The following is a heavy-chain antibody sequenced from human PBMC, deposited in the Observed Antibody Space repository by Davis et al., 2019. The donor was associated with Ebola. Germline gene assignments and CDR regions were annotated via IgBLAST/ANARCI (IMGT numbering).Heavy chain of an antibody. CDR3: ARVQDIVVVPAASGYYYYGMDV. CDR2: MNPNSGNT. D-gene: IGHD2-2*01. V-gene: IGHV1-8*01. J-gene: IGHJ6*04. Sequence: AASVKVSCKASGYTFTSYDINWVRQATGQGLEWMGWMNPNSGNTGYAQKFQGRVTMTRNTSISTAYMELSSLRSEDTAAYYCARVQDIVVVPAASGYYYYGMDVWGKGTTVTVSS. CDR1: GYTFTSYD.